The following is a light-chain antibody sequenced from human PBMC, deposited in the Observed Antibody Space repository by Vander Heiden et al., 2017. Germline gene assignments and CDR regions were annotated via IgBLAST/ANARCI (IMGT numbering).Light chain of an antibody. CDR3: QQDDNVPHT. CDR2: DAS. V-gene: IGKV1-33*01. Sequence: DIQMTQSPSSLSASVGDRVTITCQASQDISNYLNWYQQKPGKAPKLLIYDASNLETGVPSRFSGSGSGTDFTFTISSLQPEDFATYYCQQDDNVPHTFGHGTKVDIK. CDR1: QDISNY. J-gene: IGKJ3*01.